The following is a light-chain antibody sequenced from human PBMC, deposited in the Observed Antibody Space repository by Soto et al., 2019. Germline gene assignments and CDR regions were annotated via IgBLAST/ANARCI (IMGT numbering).Light chain of an antibody. CDR3: QQYNDWPET. V-gene: IGKV3-15*01. CDR2: DAS. CDR1: QSVGGT. J-gene: IGKJ1*01. Sequence: EIVMTQSPATLSVSPGERATLSCRASQSVGGTLAWYQQKVGQAPRLLIYDASARATGIPARFSGSGSGTEFTLTISSLQSEDFAVYYCQQYNDWPETFGQGTKVDIK.